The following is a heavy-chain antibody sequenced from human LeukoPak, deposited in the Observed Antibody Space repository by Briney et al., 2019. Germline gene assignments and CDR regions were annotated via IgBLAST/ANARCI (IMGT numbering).Heavy chain of an antibody. V-gene: IGHV4-39*01. J-gene: IGHJ4*02. D-gene: IGHD5-24*01. CDR1: LGSTCSSSYY. Sequence: TLSPTSAVSLGSTCSSSYYWGWIRKPPGEGLEWMGRNYFGESTYYNPSIKSRVTISVDPSKNQFSLKLSSGTAPDTAVYYWARLDRDGYNMHPFDYWGQGTLVTVSS. CDR3: ARLDRDGYNMHPFDY. CDR2: NYFGEST.